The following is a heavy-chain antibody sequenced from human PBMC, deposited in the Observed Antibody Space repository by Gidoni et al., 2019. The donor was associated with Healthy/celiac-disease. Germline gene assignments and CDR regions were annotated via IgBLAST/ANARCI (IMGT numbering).Heavy chain of an antibody. J-gene: IGHJ4*02. V-gene: IGHV4-34*01. CDR2: NNHSGST. Sequence: QVQLQQWGAGLLKPSETLSLTCAVYGASFSASYWRWIRQPPGKGLEWIGENNHSGSTNYNPSLKSRVTISVDTSKNQFSLKLSSVTAADTAVYYCARAPLRRITIFGVVIKAGFDYWGQGTLVTVSS. CDR3: ARAPLRRITIFGVVIKAGFDY. CDR1: GASFSASY. D-gene: IGHD3-3*01.